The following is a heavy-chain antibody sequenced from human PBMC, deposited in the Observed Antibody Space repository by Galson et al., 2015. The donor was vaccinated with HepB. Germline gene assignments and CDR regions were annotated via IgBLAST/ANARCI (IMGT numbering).Heavy chain of an antibody. J-gene: IGHJ4*02. CDR1: GYTFTNHG. V-gene: IGHV7-4-1*02. CDR3: ARGSYDVSSDY. D-gene: IGHD3-22*01. CDR2: INTNTGNP. Sequence: SVKVSCKASGYTFTNHGMNWVRRVPGQGLEWMGWINTNTGNPTYAQGFTGRFVFSLDTSVSTAYLQISSLKAEDTAVYYCARGSYDVSSDYWGQGTLVTVSS.